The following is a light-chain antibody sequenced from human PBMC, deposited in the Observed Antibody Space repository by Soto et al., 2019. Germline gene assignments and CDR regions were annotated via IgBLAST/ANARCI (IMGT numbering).Light chain of an antibody. J-gene: IGKJ4*01. CDR2: GAS. V-gene: IGKV3-15*01. CDR3: QHYNNWPPLT. CDR1: QSISSN. Sequence: EIVMTQSPATLSLSPGERATLSCRASQSISSNLAWYQQKPGQAPRLLIYGASTRAPDIPARFSGSGSGTEFTLTISSLQSADFAVYYCQHYNNWPPLTFGGGTQVDTK.